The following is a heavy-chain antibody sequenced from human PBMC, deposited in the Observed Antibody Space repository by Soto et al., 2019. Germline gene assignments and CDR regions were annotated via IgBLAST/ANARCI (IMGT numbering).Heavy chain of an antibody. D-gene: IGHD2-15*01. J-gene: IGHJ5*02. CDR2: CHDSGST. V-gene: IGHV4-59*01. CDR1: GGSITNSY. Sequence: SETLSLTCTVSGGSITNSYWSWIRQPPGKGLEWIGFCHDSGSTNYNPSLKSRVTISLDTSKNQFSLKLASVTAADTAVYYCAKGGCSSCRFDPWGQGILVTVSS. CDR3: AKGGCSSCRFDP.